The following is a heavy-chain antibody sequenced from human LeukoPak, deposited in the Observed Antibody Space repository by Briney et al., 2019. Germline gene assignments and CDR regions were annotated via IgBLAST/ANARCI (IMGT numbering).Heavy chain of an antibody. Sequence: PGGTLRLSCAASGFTFSSYGMSWVRQTPGKGLEWVSVIYIGGSTYYADSVKGRFTISRDNSKNTLYLQINSLRVEDTAVYYCASRTDSSSYYSAFDIWGQGTMVTVSS. CDR3: ASRTDSSSYYSAFDI. D-gene: IGHD3-22*01. V-gene: IGHV3-53*01. J-gene: IGHJ3*02. CDR1: GFTFSSYG. CDR2: IYIGGST.